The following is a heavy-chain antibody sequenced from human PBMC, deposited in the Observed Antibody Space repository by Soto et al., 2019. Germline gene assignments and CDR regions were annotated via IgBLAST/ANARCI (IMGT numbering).Heavy chain of an antibody. J-gene: IGHJ4*02. CDR1: GFTFSGYA. Sequence: EVQLLESGGDLVQPGRSLRLSCAASGFTFSGYAMSWVRQAPGKGLEWVSVIHGGGNSAYYADSVKGLFTISRDNSKNTLYLQMSSLSGEDTAVYYCAKHRGRVTTSWHFAYWGQGTLFPVSS. CDR3: AKHRGRVTTSWHFAY. CDR2: IHGGGNSA. D-gene: IGHD4-17*01. V-gene: IGHV3-23*01.